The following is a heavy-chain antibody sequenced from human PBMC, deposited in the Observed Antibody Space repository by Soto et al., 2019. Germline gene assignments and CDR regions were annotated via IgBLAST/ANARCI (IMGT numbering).Heavy chain of an antibody. CDR1: GASISGGDYY. CDR3: ARATDDSSTYYLDY. Sequence: QVQLQESGPGLVKPSQTLSLTCTVYGASISGGDYYWTWIRQPPGKGLEWIGSIYYTGNTYSNPSLESRLSISVDPSNNQFALRLTSVTAPDTPIYYCARATDDSSTYYLDYWRQGTLVTVSS. V-gene: IGHV4-30-4*01. CDR2: IYYTGNT. J-gene: IGHJ4*02. D-gene: IGHD2-2*01.